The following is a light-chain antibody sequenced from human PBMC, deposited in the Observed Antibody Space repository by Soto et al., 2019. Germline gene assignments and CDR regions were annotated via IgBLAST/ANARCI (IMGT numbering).Light chain of an antibody. V-gene: IGKV1-39*01. CDR1: QSISTY. Sequence: DIQMTQSPSSLSASVGDRVTITCRASQSISTYLNWYQQKPGKAPKLLIYAASSLQTGVPSRFSGSGSGTDFTLTIGSLQPEDFATYYCQQSYGTPRTFGQGTRLEI. J-gene: IGKJ2*01. CDR3: QQSYGTPRT. CDR2: AAS.